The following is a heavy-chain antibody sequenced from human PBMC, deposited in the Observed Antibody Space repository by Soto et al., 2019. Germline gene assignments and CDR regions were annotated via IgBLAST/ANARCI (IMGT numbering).Heavy chain of an antibody. CDR1: GFTFSAYN. CDR2: IGSSSSSI. Sequence: GGSLRLSCAASGFTFSAYNMNWVRQAPGKGLEWVSSIGSSSSSIYYADSVKGRFTISRDNAKTSLYLQMNSLRAEDTAAYYCARADYYDSTAYYFSGWLDPWGQGTLVTVYS. D-gene: IGHD3-22*01. J-gene: IGHJ5*02. V-gene: IGHV3-21*01. CDR3: ARADYYDSTAYYFSGWLDP.